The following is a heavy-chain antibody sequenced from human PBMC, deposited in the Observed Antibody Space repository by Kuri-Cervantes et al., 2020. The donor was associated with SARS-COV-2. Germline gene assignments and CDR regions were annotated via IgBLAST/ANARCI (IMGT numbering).Heavy chain of an antibody. J-gene: IGHJ4*02. Sequence: LSLTCAASGFTFSSYAMSWVRQAPGKGLEWVSAISGSGGSTYYADSVKGRFTISRDNSKSTLYLQMNSLRAEDTAVYYCAKERRYSYGYLDYWGQGTLVTVSS. V-gene: IGHV3-23*01. CDR1: GFTFSSYA. D-gene: IGHD5-18*01. CDR2: ISGSGGST. CDR3: AKERRYSYGYLDY.